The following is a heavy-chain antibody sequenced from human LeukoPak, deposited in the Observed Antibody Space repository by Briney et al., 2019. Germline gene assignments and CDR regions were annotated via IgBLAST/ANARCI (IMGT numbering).Heavy chain of an antibody. CDR1: GYSISSGYY. J-gene: IGHJ5*02. Sequence: SETLSLTCAVSGYSISSGYYWGWIRQPPGKGLEWIGSIYYSGSTYYNPSLKSRVTISVDTSKNQFSLKLSSVTAADTAVYYCAKNAVTGEYIDWFDPWGQGTLVTVSS. CDR3: AKNAVTGEYIDWFDP. CDR2: IYYSGST. V-gene: IGHV4-38-2*01. D-gene: IGHD7-27*01.